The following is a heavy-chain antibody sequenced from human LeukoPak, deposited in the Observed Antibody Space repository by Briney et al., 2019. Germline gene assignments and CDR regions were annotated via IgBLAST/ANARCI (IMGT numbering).Heavy chain of an antibody. CDR3: ARVHGQQLARNQYFQH. Sequence: GASVKVSCKASGYTFTGYYMHWVRQAPGQGLEWMGWINPNSGGTNYAQKFQGRVTMTRDTSISTAYMELSRLRSDDTAVYYCARVHGQQLARNQYFQHWGQGTLVTVSS. CDR1: GYTFTGYY. D-gene: IGHD6-13*01. V-gene: IGHV1-2*02. CDR2: INPNSGGT. J-gene: IGHJ1*01.